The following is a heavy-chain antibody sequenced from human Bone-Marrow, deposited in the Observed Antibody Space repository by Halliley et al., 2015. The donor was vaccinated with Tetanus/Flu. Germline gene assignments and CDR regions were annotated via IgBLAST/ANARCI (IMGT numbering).Heavy chain of an antibody. CDR2: IYYSGSI. D-gene: IGHD6-6*01. CDR1: GGSIGSHY. V-gene: IGHV4-59*11. J-gene: IGHJ5*02. CDR3: ARRHTGFSVYDSFDP. Sequence: TLSLTCTVSGGSIGSHYWTWIRQPPGKGLEWIGHIYYSGSIEYNPSLKNRVSISIDTSRQQFSLQATSVTAANTAGYYCARRHTGFSVYDSFDPWGQGTPITVSS.